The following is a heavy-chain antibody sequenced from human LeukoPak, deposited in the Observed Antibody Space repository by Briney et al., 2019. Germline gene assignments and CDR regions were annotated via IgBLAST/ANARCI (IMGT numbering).Heavy chain of an antibody. CDR1: GFTFGTYG. J-gene: IGHJ4*02. Sequence: GGSLRLSCAASGFTFGTYGMHWVRQAPGKGLEWVAVISYDGSNEYYADSVKGRFTISRDNSKNTLYLQMSSLRAEDTAVYYCAKEFNKGLPDYWGQGTLVTVPS. D-gene: IGHD2-21*01. CDR3: AKEFNKGLPDY. CDR2: ISYDGSNE. V-gene: IGHV3-30*18.